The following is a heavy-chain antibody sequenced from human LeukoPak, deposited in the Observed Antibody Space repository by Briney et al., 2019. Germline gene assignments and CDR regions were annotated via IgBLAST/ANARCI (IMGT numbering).Heavy chain of an antibody. CDR2: ISPRGGGT. D-gene: IGHD7-27*01. Sequence: GGSLRLSCAASGFTFSSFGMNWVRQAPGKGLEWLSGISPRGGGTYYADSVKGRFTISRDDSKSTLSLQMNSLSVEDTAVYYCARDLAWGAFDYWGQGTLVSVSS. CDR3: ARDLAWGAFDY. J-gene: IGHJ4*02. V-gene: IGHV3-23*01. CDR1: GFTFSSFG.